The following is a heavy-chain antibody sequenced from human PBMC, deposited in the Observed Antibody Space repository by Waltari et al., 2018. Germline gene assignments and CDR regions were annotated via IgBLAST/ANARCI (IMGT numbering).Heavy chain of an antibody. CDR2: ISPNSAGGTT. D-gene: IGHD1-26*01. Sequence: VGSGGYLVRAGRSLGLSCIPPELSLRRAWMGSGPRAPGKGLEWVGRISPNSAGGTTEYASPVKVRITISRSASTNTIELQMVSLKGEAAALYSCAAFWHVGRGSWGQGTLVTVSS. V-gene: IGHV3-15*01. CDR3: AAFWHVGRGS. J-gene: IGHJ4*02. CDR1: ELSLRRAW.